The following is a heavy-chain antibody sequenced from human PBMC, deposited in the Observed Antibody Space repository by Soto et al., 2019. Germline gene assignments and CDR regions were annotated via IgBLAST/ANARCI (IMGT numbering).Heavy chain of an antibody. V-gene: IGHV3-9*01. Sequence: LRLSCAASGFTFDDYAMHWVRQAPGKGLEWVSGINWNSGIIAYADSVEGRFTISRDNAKNSLYLQMNSLGAEDTALYYCARGAASPNYYYYMDVWGKGTTVTVSS. D-gene: IGHD3-10*01. CDR2: INWNSGII. J-gene: IGHJ6*03. CDR1: GFTFDDYA. CDR3: ARGAASPNYYYYMDV.